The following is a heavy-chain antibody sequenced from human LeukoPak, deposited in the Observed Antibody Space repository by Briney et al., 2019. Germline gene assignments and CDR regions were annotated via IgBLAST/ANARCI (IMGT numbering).Heavy chain of an antibody. V-gene: IGHV3-74*01. CDR1: GFTFSSYS. CDR2: INSDGSST. J-gene: IGHJ4*02. CDR3: VRGVPLTVTRARDY. D-gene: IGHD4-17*01. Sequence: GGSLRLSCAASGFTFSSYSMNWVRQAPGKGLVWVSRINSDGSSTSYADSAKGRFTISRDNAKNTLYLQMNSLRAEDTAVYYCVRGVPLTVTRARDYWGQGTLVTVSS.